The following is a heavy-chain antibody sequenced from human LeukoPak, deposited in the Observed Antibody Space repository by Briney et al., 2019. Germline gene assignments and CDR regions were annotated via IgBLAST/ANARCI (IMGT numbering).Heavy chain of an antibody. J-gene: IGHJ4*02. CDR2: INPNSGGT. CDR1: GYTFTGYY. Sequence: ASVKVSCKASGYTFTGYYMHWVRQAPGQGLEWMGRINPNSGGTNYAQKFQGRVTMTRDTSISTAYMELSRLRSDDTAVYYCARDNWNGYYFDYWGQGTLATVSS. CDR3: ARDNWNGYYFDY. V-gene: IGHV1-2*06. D-gene: IGHD1-20*01.